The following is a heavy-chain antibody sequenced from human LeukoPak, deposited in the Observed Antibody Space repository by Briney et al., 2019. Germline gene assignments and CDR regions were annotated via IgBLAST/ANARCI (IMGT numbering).Heavy chain of an antibody. CDR1: GYTFSRHG. Sequence: GGSLRLSCAASGYTFSRHGIHWVRQAPGKGLEWVAVVWYDGRNRDYADSVKGRFTISKDNSKNTLFLQMSSLRAEGTAVYYCARDPRHSYYYFDYWGQGTLVTVSS. D-gene: IGHD1-26*01. CDR2: VWYDGRNR. J-gene: IGHJ4*02. CDR3: ARDPRHSYYYFDY. V-gene: IGHV3-33*01.